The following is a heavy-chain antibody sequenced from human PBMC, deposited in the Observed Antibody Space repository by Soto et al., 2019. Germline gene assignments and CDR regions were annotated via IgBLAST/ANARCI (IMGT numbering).Heavy chain of an antibody. Sequence: QVQLRESGAGLVEPSQTVSLTCSISDDSLRKGGYHWTWIRQFRGRGLEWIGYTYNNGNTYYNPSIKGRVSISEDRSNNQFSLRLSSATAADTAVYYCARELRISWLNNWFDLWGQGILVTVSS. J-gene: IGHJ5*02. D-gene: IGHD6-13*01. CDR2: TYNNGNT. V-gene: IGHV4-31*03. CDR3: ARELRISWLNNWFDL. CDR1: DDSLRKGGYH.